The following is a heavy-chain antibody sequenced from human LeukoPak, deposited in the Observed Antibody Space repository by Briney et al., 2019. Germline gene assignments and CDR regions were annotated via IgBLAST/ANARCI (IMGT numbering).Heavy chain of an antibody. D-gene: IGHD6-6*01. CDR2: IYSGGST. CDR1: GFTFSNAW. J-gene: IGHJ4*02. V-gene: IGHV3-66*01. Sequence: GGSLRLSCAASGFTFSNAWMSWVRQAPGKGLEWVSVIYSGGSTYYADSVKGRFTISRDNSKNTLYLQMNSLRAEDTAVYYCARVWPRSSSSFDYWGQGTLVTVSS. CDR3: ARVWPRSSSSFDY.